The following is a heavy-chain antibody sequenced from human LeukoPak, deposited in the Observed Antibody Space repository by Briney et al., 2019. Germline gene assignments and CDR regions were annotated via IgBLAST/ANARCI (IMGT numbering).Heavy chain of an antibody. CDR1: GFTFSSYT. D-gene: IGHD3-22*01. Sequence: PGRSMRLSCAASGFTFSSYTMHWVRQAPGEGLEWVAVISYDGSNKYYADSVKGRFTISRDNSKNTLYLQMNSLRAEDTAVYYCARDFSLYYYDSSGTLDYWGQGTLVTVSS. V-gene: IGHV3-30*01. CDR3: ARDFSLYYYDSSGTLDY. J-gene: IGHJ4*02. CDR2: ISYDGSNK.